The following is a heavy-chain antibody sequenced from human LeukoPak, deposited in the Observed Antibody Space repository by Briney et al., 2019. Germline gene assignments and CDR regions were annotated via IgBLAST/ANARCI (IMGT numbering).Heavy chain of an antibody. CDR2: ISAYNGNT. CDR1: GYTFTSYG. D-gene: IGHD3-22*01. Sequence: GASVKVSCTASGYTFTSYGISWVRQAPGQGLEWMGWISAYNGNTNYAQKLQGRVTMTTDTSTSTAYMELRSLRSDDTAVYYCARVGDLDITYYYDSSGGAFDIWGQGTMVTVSS. V-gene: IGHV1-18*01. CDR3: ARVGDLDITYYYDSSGGAFDI. J-gene: IGHJ3*02.